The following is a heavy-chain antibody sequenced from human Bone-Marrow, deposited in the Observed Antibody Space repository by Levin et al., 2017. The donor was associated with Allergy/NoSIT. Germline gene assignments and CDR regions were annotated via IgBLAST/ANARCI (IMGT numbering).Heavy chain of an antibody. CDR1: GGSVSSGGYS. V-gene: IGHV4-30-2*05. D-gene: IGHD4-11*01. CDR3: ARGVPDYSDYDYNNWFDP. J-gene: IGHJ5*02. Sequence: LRLSCSVSGGSVSSGGYSWNWIRQPPGKGLEWIGYIYDSGRTYSNPSLNSRATISLDTSKNQFSLKLSSVSVAATAVYYCARGVPDYSDYDYNNWFDPWGQGTLVTVSS. CDR2: IYDSGRT.